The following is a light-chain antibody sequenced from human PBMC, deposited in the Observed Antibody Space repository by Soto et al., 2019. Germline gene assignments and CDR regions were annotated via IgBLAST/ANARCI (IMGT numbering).Light chain of an antibody. CDR2: STN. CDR1: SGSVSTNHY. Sequence: QAVVTQEPSFSVSPGGTVTLTCGLSSGSVSTNHYPSWYQQTPGQPPRTLIYSTNTRSSGVPDRFSGSILGNKAALTITGAQADDESDYYCVLYVGSGISVFGGGTQLTVL. J-gene: IGLJ3*02. CDR3: VLYVGSGISV. V-gene: IGLV8-61*01.